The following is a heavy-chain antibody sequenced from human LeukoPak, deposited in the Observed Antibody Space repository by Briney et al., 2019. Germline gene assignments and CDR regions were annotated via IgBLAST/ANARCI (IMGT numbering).Heavy chain of an antibody. V-gene: IGHV4-59*11. CDR2: IYYSGGT. J-gene: IGHJ5*02. CDR1: GGFISGQY. CDR3: ARSSEYYFGP. D-gene: IGHD2/OR15-2a*01. Sequence: SETLSLTCTVSGGFISGQYWSWIRQTPGKGLEWIGEIYYSGGTKYNPSLERRVTISLDTSKNQFSLRLTSMTTADTAVYYCARSSEYYFGPWGQGTLVTVSS.